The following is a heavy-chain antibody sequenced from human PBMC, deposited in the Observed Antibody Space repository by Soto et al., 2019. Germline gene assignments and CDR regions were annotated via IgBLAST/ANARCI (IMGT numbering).Heavy chain of an antibody. CDR3: AKASITIFGVANYGMDV. Sequence: PGGSLRLSCSASGFTFSSYAMHWVRQAPGKGLEYVSLISSNGGSTYYADSVKGRFTISRDNSKNTLYLQMNSLRAEDTAVYYCAKASITIFGVANYGMDVWGQGTTVTVSS. V-gene: IGHV3-64*04. CDR2: ISSNGGST. J-gene: IGHJ6*02. CDR1: GFTFSSYA. D-gene: IGHD3-3*01.